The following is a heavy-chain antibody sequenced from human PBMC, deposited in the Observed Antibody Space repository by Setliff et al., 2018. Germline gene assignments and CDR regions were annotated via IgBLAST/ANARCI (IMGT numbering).Heavy chain of an antibody. CDR3: ARGQSNYDFWSGYYGGYYYYMDV. V-gene: IGHV4-61*09. CDR1: GGSISSGRYY. Sequence: PSETLSLTCTVSGGSISSGRYYWSWIRQPAGKGLDWIGHIYTSGSTNYNPSLKSRVTISVDTSKNQFSLELSSVTAADTAVYYCARGQSNYDFWSGYYGGYYYYMDVWGKGTTVTVSS. D-gene: IGHD3-3*01. CDR2: IYTSGST. J-gene: IGHJ6*03.